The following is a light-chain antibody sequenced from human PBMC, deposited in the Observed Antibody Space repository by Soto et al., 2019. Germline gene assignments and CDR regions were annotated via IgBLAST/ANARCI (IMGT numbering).Light chain of an antibody. CDR1: GNDVGGYKY. CDR2: EVS. V-gene: IGLV2-14*01. Sequence: QSVLTQPASVSGSPGQSITISCTGTGNDVGGYKYVSWYQQHPGKVPKLMIFEVSNRPSGVSKRFSGSKSANTASLNISALQADEEADYYCSSYTSSMSVVFGGGTKLTVL. CDR3: SSYTSSMSVV. J-gene: IGLJ2*01.